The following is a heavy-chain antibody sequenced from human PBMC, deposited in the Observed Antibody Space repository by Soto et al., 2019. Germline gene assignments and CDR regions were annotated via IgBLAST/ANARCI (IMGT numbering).Heavy chain of an antibody. CDR1: GYSFTSYW. Sequence: PGESLKISCKGSGYSFTSYWISWVRQVPGKGLEWMGMMYPGDSHTRYSPSFQGQVTISADKSINTAYLQWGSLKASDTAMYYCARLDSGTYPYYYYYGMDVWGQGTSVTVSS. V-gene: IGHV5-51*01. D-gene: IGHD1-26*01. CDR2: MYPGDSHT. CDR3: ARLDSGTYPYYYYYGMDV. J-gene: IGHJ6*02.